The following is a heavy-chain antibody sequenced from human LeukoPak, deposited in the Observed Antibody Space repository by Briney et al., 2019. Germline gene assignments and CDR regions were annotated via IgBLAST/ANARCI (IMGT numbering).Heavy chain of an antibody. CDR2: IYHSGGT. CDR1: GDSVSSGGYS. J-gene: IGHJ5*02. V-gene: IGHV4-30-2*01. Sequence: SQTLSLTCTVSGDSVSSGGYSWSWIRQPPGEGLEWLGYIYHSGGTSYNPSLKTRVTISVDRSKNQFSLKLSSVTAADTVVYYCARDYYDSSGYFNNWFDPWGQGILVTVSS. D-gene: IGHD3-22*01. CDR3: ARDYYDSSGYFNNWFDP.